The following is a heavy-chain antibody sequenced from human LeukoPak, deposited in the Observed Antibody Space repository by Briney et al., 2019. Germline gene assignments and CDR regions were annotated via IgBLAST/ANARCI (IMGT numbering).Heavy chain of an antibody. CDR2: ISYDGSNK. V-gene: IGHV3-30-3*01. CDR1: GFTFSSYA. Sequence: GGSLRLSCAASGFTFSSYAMHWVRQAPGKGLEWVAVISYDGSNKYYADSVKGRFTISRDNSKNTLYLQMNSLRAEDTAVYYCARAVNSNTFGGVIVIPGPYYFDYWGQGTLVTVSS. CDR3: ARAVNSNTFGGVIVIPGPYYFDY. D-gene: IGHD3-16*02. J-gene: IGHJ4*02.